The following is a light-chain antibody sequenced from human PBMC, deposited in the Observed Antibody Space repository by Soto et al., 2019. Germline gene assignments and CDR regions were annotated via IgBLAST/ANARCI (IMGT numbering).Light chain of an antibody. V-gene: IGLV2-14*01. Sequence: QSVLTQRASVSGSPGQSVTISCSGSSSDVGAYNYVSWYQRHPGKAPKLMIYDVTNRPSGVSNRFSGSKSGNTASLTISGLQAEDEADYFCSSYTSSSTVVFGVGTKLTVL. CDR1: SSDVGAYNY. J-gene: IGLJ3*02. CDR3: SSYTSSSTVV. CDR2: DVT.